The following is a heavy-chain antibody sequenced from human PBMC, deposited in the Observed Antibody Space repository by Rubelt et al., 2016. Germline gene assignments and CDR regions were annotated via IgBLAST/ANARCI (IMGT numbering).Heavy chain of an antibody. CDR3: ARHEIGDSYGSRTYRGPIDY. D-gene: IGHD3-10*01. V-gene: IGHV4-39*01. CDR2: IYYSGKI. Sequence: QLQLQESGPGLVKPSETLSLTCTVSGGSISSNNYYWGWIRQPPGKGLEWIGSIYYSGKIYYNPSLKSRVTIFVDTSQNQFSLKLSSVTAADSAVYDCARHEIGDSYGSRTYRGPIDYWGQGALVTVSS. CDR1: GGSISSNNYY. J-gene: IGHJ4*02.